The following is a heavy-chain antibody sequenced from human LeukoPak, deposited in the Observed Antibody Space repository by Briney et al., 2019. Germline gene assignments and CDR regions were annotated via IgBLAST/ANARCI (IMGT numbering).Heavy chain of an antibody. D-gene: IGHD3-22*01. CDR2: IYTSGST. CDR3: ARVLRDYYDSSGYYSL. Sequence: PSQTLSLTCTVSGGSISSGSYFWSWIRQPAGKGLEWIGRIYTSGSTNYNPSLKSRVTISVDTSKTQFSLKLSSVTAADTAVYFCARVLRDYYDSSGYYSLWGQGTLVTVSS. CDR1: GGSISSGSYF. J-gene: IGHJ4*02. V-gene: IGHV4-61*02.